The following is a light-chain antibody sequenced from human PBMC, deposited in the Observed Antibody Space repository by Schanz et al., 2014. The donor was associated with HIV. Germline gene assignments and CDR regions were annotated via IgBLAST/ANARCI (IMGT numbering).Light chain of an antibody. Sequence: QSVLTQPPSASGTPGQRVTISCFGSSSNIGTNPVNWYQQLPGTAPKLLIYSDDQRPSGVPDRFSGSKSGTSASLAISGLQSEDEADYYCQSFDDSLSGVVFGGGTKLTVL. V-gene: IGLV1-44*01. CDR2: SDD. CDR1: SSNIGTNP. CDR3: QSFDDSLSGVV. J-gene: IGLJ2*01.